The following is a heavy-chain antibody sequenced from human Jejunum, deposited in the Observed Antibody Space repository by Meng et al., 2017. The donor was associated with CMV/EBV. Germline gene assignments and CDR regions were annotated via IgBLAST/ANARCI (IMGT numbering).Heavy chain of an antibody. CDR2: IYYSGYT. J-gene: IGHJ6*02. CDR1: GASMRSYC. V-gene: IGHV4-59*01. Sequence: SGASMRSYCWTWIRQPPGKGLEWIGCIYYSGYTNYNPSVKSRVTISVDMSKNQFSLRLTSVTAADTAVYYCAKFSATGAYYLGMDVWGQGTTVTVSS. CDR3: AKFSATGAYYLGMDV. D-gene: IGHD7-27*01.